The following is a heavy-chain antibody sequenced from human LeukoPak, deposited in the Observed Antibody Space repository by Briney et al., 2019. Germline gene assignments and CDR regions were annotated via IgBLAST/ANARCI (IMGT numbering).Heavy chain of an antibody. V-gene: IGHV3-23*01. CDR3: AKVPRIVVVPAALYFDY. CDR2: ISGSGGST. CDR1: GFTFSSYA. D-gene: IGHD2-2*01. J-gene: IGHJ4*02. Sequence: GGSLRLSCAASGFTFSSYAMSWVRQAPGKGLEWVSAISGSGGSTYYADSVKGRFTISRDNSKNTLYLQMNSLRAEDTAVYYCAKVPRIVVVPAALYFDYRGQGTLVTVSS.